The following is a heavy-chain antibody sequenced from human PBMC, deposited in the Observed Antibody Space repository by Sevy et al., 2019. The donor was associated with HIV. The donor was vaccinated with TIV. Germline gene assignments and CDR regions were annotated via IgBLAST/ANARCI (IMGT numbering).Heavy chain of an antibody. J-gene: IGHJ6*02. D-gene: IGHD2-21*02. CDR2: ISYDGSNK. CDR1: GFTFSSYG. CDR3: AKDLDIVVVTAAYGMDV. Sequence: GGSLRLSCAASGFTFSSYGMHWVRQAPGKGLEWVAVISYDGSNKYYADSVKGRFTISRDNSKNTLYLQMNSLRAEDTAVYYCAKDLDIVVVTAAYGMDVWGQGTTVTVSS. V-gene: IGHV3-30*18.